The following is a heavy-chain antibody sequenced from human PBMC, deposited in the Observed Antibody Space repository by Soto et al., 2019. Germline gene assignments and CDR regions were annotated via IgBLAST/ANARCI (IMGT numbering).Heavy chain of an antibody. V-gene: IGHV4-59*01. CDR2: IYYSGST. J-gene: IGHJ4*02. D-gene: IGHD1-26*01. CDR3: AREDPIVGGFDY. CDR1: GGSISSYY. Sequence: SETLSLTCTVSGGSISSYYWSWIRQPPGKGLEWIGYIYYSGSTNYNPSLKSRVTISVDTSKNQFSLKLSSVTAADTAVYYCAREDPIVGGFDYWGQGTLVTV.